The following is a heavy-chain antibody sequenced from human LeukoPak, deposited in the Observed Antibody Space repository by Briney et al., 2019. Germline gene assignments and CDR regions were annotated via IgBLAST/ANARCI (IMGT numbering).Heavy chain of an antibody. CDR3: AKEVLDHYMDV. D-gene: IGHD3-3*01. CDR1: GFTFSSYS. V-gene: IGHV3-21*01. J-gene: IGHJ6*03. Sequence: GGSLRLSCAASGFTFSSYSMNWVRQAPGKGLGWVSSISSSSSYIYYADSVKGRFTISRDNAKNSLYLQMNSLRAEDTAVYYCAKEVLDHYMDVWGKGTTVTVSS. CDR2: ISSSSSYI.